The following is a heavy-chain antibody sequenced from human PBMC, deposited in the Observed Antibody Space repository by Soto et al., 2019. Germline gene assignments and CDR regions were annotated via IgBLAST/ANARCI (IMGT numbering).Heavy chain of an antibody. D-gene: IGHD3-16*01. CDR2: INHSGST. V-gene: IGHV4-34*01. J-gene: IGHJ3*02. Sequence: PSETLSLTCAVYGGSFSGYYWSWIRQPPGKGLEWIGEINHSGSTNYNPSLKSRVTISVDTSKNQFSLKLSSVTAADTAVYYCAREADYDYIWGSPDAFDIWGQGTMVTVSS. CDR3: AREADYDYIWGSPDAFDI. CDR1: GGSFSGYY.